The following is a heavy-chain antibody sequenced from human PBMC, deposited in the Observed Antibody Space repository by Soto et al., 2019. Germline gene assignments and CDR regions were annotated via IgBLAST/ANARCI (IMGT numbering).Heavy chain of an antibody. Sequence: SETMSLTCTVSGDSITSSRHYWAWIRQAPGKGLEWIGTIFYTGTTYYNASLESRVTLSVDTSKNQISLILSSVAVADTAIYFCARHGPNPYRPFYYFGLDGWGQGTTVTVSS. CDR1: GDSITSSRHY. J-gene: IGHJ6*02. D-gene: IGHD3-16*02. CDR2: IFYTGTT. V-gene: IGHV4-39*01. CDR3: ARHGPNPYRPFYYFGLDG.